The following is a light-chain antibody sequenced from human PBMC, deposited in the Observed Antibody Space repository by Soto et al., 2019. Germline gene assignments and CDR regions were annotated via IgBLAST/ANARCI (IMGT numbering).Light chain of an antibody. CDR3: LQDYNYPFT. J-gene: IGKJ2*01. V-gene: IGKV1-6*01. CDR1: QNIDMY. CDR2: GAS. Sequence: IHMTQSTSSLSASVGDTVTITCRASQNIDMYLNWYQQKPGKAPQILIYGASTLQIGVASRFSGSGSATDFTLTISSQQPEDSAAYYCLQDYNYPFTFGQGTK.